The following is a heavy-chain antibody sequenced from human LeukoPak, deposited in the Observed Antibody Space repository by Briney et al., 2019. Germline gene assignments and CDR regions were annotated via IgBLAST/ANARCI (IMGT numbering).Heavy chain of an antibody. CDR2: INHSGST. CDR1: GGSFSGYY. V-gene: IGHV4-34*01. J-gene: IGHJ4*02. CDR3: ARGHGYSSSWYWY. D-gene: IGHD6-13*01. Sequence: SETPSLTCAVYGGSFSGYYWSWIRQPPGKGREWIGEINHSGSTNYNPSLKSRVTISVDTSKNQFSLKLSSVTAADTAVYYCARGHGYSSSWYWYWGQGTLVTVSS.